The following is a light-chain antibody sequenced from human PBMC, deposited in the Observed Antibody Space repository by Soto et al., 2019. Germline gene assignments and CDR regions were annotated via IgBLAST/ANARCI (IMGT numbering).Light chain of an antibody. J-gene: IGKJ5*01. Sequence: GDRVTLTCRASQGITSALAWYQQKPGKPPELLIYDASSLESGVPSRFSGSGSGTDFTLTISSLQPEDFATYYCQQFNSYPITFGQGTRLEIK. CDR2: DAS. CDR3: QQFNSYPIT. CDR1: QGITSA. V-gene: IGKV1-13*02.